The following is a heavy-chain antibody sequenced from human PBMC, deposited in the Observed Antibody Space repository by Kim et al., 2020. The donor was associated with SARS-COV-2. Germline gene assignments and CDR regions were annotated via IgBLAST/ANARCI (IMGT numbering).Heavy chain of an antibody. V-gene: IGHV3-53*01. D-gene: IGHD6-13*01. CDR2: T. J-gene: IGHJ4*02. CDR3: ASASSSCYY. Sequence: TYDAHYMNGRFTTSRYNSKNTLYLQMNSLRAEDTAVYYCASASSSCYYWGQGTLVTVSS.